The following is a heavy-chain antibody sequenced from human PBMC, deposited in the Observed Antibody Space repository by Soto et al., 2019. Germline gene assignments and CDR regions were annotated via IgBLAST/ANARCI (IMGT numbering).Heavy chain of an antibody. D-gene: IGHD4-17*01. V-gene: IGHV1-18*01. J-gene: IGHJ4*02. Sequence: ASVKASCKASGFTFTYGSSWVPQASGQGLEWMGWISAYNGNTNYAQKLQGRVTMTTDTSTNTAYMELRSLRSDDTAVYYCARDLSVTTGPNFDYWGQGTLVTVSS. CDR1: GFTFTYG. CDR3: ARDLSVTTGPNFDY. CDR2: ISAYNGNT.